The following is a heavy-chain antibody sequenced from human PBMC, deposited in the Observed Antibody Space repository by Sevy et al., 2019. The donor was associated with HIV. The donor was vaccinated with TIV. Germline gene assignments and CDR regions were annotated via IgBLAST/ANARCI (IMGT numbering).Heavy chain of an antibody. D-gene: IGHD2-15*01. V-gene: IGHV3-23*01. CDR3: AKGYCSGGTCPRDYYYYGMDV. CDR1: GFTFSTYA. J-gene: IGHJ6*02. CDR2: IGGSGRYT. Sequence: GGSLRLSCAPSGFTFSTYAMNWVRQAPGKGLEWVSSIGGSGRYTYYADSVEGRLTISRDNSKNMLYLQMNSLRVADTAVYYCAKGYCSGGTCPRDYYYYGMDVWCQGTTVTVSS.